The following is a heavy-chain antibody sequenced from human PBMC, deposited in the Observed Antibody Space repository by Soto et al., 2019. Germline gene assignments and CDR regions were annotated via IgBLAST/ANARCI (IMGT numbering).Heavy chain of an antibody. D-gene: IGHD2-15*01. CDR2: IYYSGST. Sequence: QLQLQESGPGLVKPSETLSLTCTVSGGSISSSSYYWGWIRQPPGKGLEWIGSIYYSGSTYYNPYLKSRVTISVDTSKNQFSLKLSSVTAADTAVYYCARHLSEMVVAATAFDYWGQGTLVTVSS. CDR1: GGSISSSSYY. CDR3: ARHLSEMVVAATAFDY. V-gene: IGHV4-39*01. J-gene: IGHJ4*02.